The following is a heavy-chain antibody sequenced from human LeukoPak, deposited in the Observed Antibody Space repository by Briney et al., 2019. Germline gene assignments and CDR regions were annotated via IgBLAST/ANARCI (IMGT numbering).Heavy chain of an antibody. Sequence: SGTLSLTCAVYGGSFNGFYWSWIRQTPGKGLEWIGEINRSGTTNYKPSLKSRVTISVDTSKSQVSLMLKSVTAADTAVYYCARGGYSSSWENYHYYMDVWGKGTTVTVSS. V-gene: IGHV4-34*01. CDR2: INRSGTT. CDR1: GGSFNGFY. J-gene: IGHJ6*03. CDR3: ARGGYSSSWENYHYYMDV. D-gene: IGHD6-13*01.